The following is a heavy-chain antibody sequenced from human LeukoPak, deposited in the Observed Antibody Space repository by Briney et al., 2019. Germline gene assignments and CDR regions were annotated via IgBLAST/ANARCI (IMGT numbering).Heavy chain of an antibody. V-gene: IGHV4-34*01. J-gene: IGHJ4*02. Sequence: SETLSLTCAVYGGSFSGYYWSWIRQPPGKGLEWIGEINHSGSTNYNPSLKSRVTISVDTSKNQFSLKLSSVTAADTAVYYCARSIAAAGTAVGYWGQGTLVTVSS. CDR2: INHSGST. D-gene: IGHD6-13*01. CDR1: GGSFSGYY. CDR3: ARSIAAAGTAVGY.